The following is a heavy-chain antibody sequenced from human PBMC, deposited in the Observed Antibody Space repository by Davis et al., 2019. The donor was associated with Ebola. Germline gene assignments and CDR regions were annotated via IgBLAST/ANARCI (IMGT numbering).Heavy chain of an antibody. CDR3: ARGAGGYYYYYGMDV. V-gene: IGHV1-58*01. D-gene: IGHD1-26*01. CDR2: IVIGSGHT. CDR1: GFTFSSSA. J-gene: IGHJ6*02. Sequence: AASVKVSCKASGFTFSSSAVQWVRQARGQRLEWIGWIVIGSGHTNYAQKFQERVTITRDMSTNTVYMELNSLRSEDTAVYYSARGAGGYYYYYGMDVWGQGTTVTVSS.